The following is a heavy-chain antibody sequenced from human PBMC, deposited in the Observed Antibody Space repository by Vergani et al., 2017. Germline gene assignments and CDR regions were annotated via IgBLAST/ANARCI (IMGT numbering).Heavy chain of an antibody. J-gene: IGHJ4*02. CDR2: ISGSGGST. D-gene: IGHD2-2*01. CDR3: AKGSCSSTSCYYSY. V-gene: IGHV3-23*04. Sequence: VHLVESGGGVVQPGGSLRLSCAASGFTFSSYAMSWVRQAPGKGLEWVSAISGSGGSTYYADSVQGRFTISRDNSKNTLYLQMNSLRAEDTAVYYCAKGSCSSTSCYYSYWGQGTLVTVSS. CDR1: GFTFSSYA.